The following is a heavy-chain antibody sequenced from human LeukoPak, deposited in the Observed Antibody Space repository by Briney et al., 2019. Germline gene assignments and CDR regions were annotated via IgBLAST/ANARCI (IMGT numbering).Heavy chain of an antibody. D-gene: IGHD6-13*01. Sequence: GGSLRLSCAVSGFTFSGCAMHWVRQPSGKGLGWVGRIRSKANSYATAYAASVKGRFTISRDNSKNTAYLQMNSLKTEDTAVYYCTRHSSSWDNYYYYYMDGWGKGTTVTVSS. CDR1: GFTFSGCA. CDR2: IRSKANSYAT. V-gene: IGHV3-73*01. J-gene: IGHJ6*03. CDR3: TRHSSSWDNYYYYYMDG.